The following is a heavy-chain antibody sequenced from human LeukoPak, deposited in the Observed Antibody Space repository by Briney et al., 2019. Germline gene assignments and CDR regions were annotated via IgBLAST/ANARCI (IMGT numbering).Heavy chain of an antibody. CDR3: AREKITTSEY. V-gene: IGHV4-39*02. Sequence: SETLSLTCTVSGYSIGSRNYCWGWIRQPPGKGLEWIGTIHYTGATYYKPSLKSRVTISVDTSKNQFSLKLSSVTAADTAVYYCAREKITTSEYWGQGTLVTVSS. D-gene: IGHD3-22*01. CDR1: GYSIGSRNYC. CDR2: IHYTGAT. J-gene: IGHJ4*02.